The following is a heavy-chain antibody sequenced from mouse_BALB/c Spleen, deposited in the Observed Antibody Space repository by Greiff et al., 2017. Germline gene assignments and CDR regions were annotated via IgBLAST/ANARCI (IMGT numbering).Heavy chain of an antibody. J-gene: IGHJ3*01. CDR2: IYPSDSYT. CDR1: GYTFTSYW. Sequence: QVQLQQPGAELVRPGASVKLSCKASGYTFTSYWINWVKQRPGQGLEWIGNIYPSDSYTNYNQKFKDKATLTVDKSSSTAYMQLSSPTSEDSAVYYCTRGSSLAYWGQGTLVTVSA. V-gene: IGHV1-69*02. D-gene: IGHD1-3*01. CDR3: TRGSSLAY.